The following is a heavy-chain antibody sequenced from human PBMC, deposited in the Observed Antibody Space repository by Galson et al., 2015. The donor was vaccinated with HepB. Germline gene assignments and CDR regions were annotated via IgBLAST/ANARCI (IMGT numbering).Heavy chain of an antibody. J-gene: IGHJ5*02. D-gene: IGHD1-26*01. CDR3: TTEPALIVGANGWFDP. V-gene: IGHV3-15*01. CDR1: GFTFSNAW. Sequence: SLRLSCAASGFTFSNAWMSWVRQAPGKGLEWVGRIKSKTDGGTTDYAAPVKGRFTISRDDSKNTLYLQMNSLKTEDTAVYYCTTEPALIVGANGWFDPWGQGTLVTVSA. CDR2: IKSKTDGGTT.